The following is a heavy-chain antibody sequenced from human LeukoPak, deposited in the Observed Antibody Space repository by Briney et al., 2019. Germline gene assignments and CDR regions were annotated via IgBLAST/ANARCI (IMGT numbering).Heavy chain of an antibody. Sequence: SVKVSCKASGDTFSSYAISWVRQAPGQGLEWMGRINPIFGTANYAQKFQGRVTITTDESTSTAYMELSSLRSEDTAVYYCASGGSGSYYNEPVDYWGQGTLVTVSS. V-gene: IGHV1-69*05. D-gene: IGHD3-10*01. CDR2: INPIFGTA. CDR1: GDTFSSYA. J-gene: IGHJ4*02. CDR3: ASGGSGSYYNEPVDY.